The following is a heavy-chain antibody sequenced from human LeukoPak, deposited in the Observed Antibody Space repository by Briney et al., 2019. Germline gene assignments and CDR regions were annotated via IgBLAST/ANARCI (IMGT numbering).Heavy chain of an antibody. V-gene: IGHV1-69*06. D-gene: IGHD4-17*01. CDR1: GGTFSSYA. CDR3: AGDFLTTVTPKYFQH. CDR2: IIPIFGTA. J-gene: IGHJ1*01. Sequence: ASVKVSCKASGGTFSSYAISWVRQAPGQGLEWMGGIIPIFGTANYAQKFQGRVTITAGKSTSTAYMELSSLRSEDTAVYYCAGDFLTTVTPKYFQHWGQGTLVTVSS.